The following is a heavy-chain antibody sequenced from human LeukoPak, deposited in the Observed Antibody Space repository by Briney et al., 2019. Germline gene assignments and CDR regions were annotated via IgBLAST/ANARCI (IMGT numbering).Heavy chain of an antibody. J-gene: IGHJ4*02. D-gene: IGHD6-13*01. CDR3: ARGAQLVPGFDY. CDR2: INPNSGGT. V-gene: IGHV1-2*02. Sequence: GASVKVSCKASGYTFTNYGISWVRQAPGQGLEWMGWINPNSGGTNYAQKFQGRVTMTRDTSISTAYMELSRLRSDDTAVYYCARGAQLVPGFDYWGQGTLVTVSS. CDR1: GYTFTNYG.